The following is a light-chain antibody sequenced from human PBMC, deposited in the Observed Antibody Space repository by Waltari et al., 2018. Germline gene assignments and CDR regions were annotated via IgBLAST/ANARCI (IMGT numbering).Light chain of an antibody. CDR3: MQSLHTPLT. Sequence: DIVMTQSPLSLPVTPGEPASISCRSSQSLLHRNGYNYLDWYLQKPGQSPQLLVYLGSNRASGVPDRFSGSGSGTDFTLKISRVEADDVGVYYCMQSLHTPLTFGQGTKVEI. CDR1: QSLLHRNGYNY. V-gene: IGKV2-28*01. J-gene: IGKJ1*01. CDR2: LGS.